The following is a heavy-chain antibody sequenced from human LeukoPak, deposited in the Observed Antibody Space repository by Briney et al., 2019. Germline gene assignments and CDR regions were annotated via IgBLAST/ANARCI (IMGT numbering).Heavy chain of an antibody. J-gene: IGHJ4*02. V-gene: IGHV1-69*01. D-gene: IGHD3-3*01. CDR2: IIPIFGTA. Sequence: SVKVSCKASGGTFSSYAISWVRQAPGQGLEWMGGIIPIFGTANYAQKFQGRVTITADESTSTAYMELSSLRSEDTAVYYCARNPSSFWSGYSFDYWGQGTLVTVSS. CDR1: GGTFSSYA. CDR3: ARNPSSFWSGYSFDY.